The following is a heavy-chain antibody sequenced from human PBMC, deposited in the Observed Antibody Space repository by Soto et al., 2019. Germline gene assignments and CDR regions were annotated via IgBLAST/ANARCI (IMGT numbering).Heavy chain of an antibody. D-gene: IGHD3-16*02. J-gene: IGHJ4*02. V-gene: IGHV3-23*01. CDR2: ISGSGGST. Sequence: GGSLRLSCAASGFTFSSYAMSWVRQAPGKGLEWVSAISGSGGSTYYADSVKGRFTISRDNSKNTLYLQMNSLRAEDTAVYCCAKSPFRVWGSYRSYYFDYWGQGTLVTVSS. CDR3: AKSPFRVWGSYRSYYFDY. CDR1: GFTFSSYA.